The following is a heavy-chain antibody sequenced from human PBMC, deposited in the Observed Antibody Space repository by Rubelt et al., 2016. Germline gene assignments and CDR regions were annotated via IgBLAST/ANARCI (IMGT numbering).Heavy chain of an antibody. D-gene: IGHD3-22*01. CDR1: GGTFSSYA. CDR3: ARLYDSSGFYYFDY. V-gene: IGHV1-69*01. J-gene: IGHJ4*02. Sequence: QVQLVQSGAEVKKPGSSVKVSCKASGGTFSSYAISWVRQAPGQGLEWMGGIIPIFGTANYAQKFQGRVTITADESTSTAYMELSSLRSEDTAVYYCARLYDSSGFYYFDYWGQGTLVTVSS. CDR2: IIPIFGTA.